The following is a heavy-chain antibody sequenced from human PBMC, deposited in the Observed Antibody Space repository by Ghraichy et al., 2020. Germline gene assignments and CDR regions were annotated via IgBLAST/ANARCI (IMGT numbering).Heavy chain of an antibody. CDR2: IFHTGNA. Sequence: SETLSLTCTVSRGSISSGGYYWGWIRQHPGKGLEWIGHIFHTGNAYYNPSLKSRVTMSVDMSKNQFSLNLNSVTAADTAVYYCARILSSRPTSFDRWDQGSLVTVSS. CDR3: ARILSSRPTSFDR. J-gene: IGHJ5*02. CDR1: RGSISSGGYY. V-gene: IGHV4-31*03. D-gene: IGHD6-13*01.